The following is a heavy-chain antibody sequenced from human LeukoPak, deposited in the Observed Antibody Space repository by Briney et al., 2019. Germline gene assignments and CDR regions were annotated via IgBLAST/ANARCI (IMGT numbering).Heavy chain of an antibody. CDR3: AHRRRGYDFWSGYGIFDY. CDR2: IYWDDDK. D-gene: IGHD3-3*01. CDR1: GFSLSTSGVG. Sequence: SGPTLVKPTQTLTLTCTFSGFSLSTSGVGVGWIRQPPGKALEWLALIYWDDDKRYSPSLKSRLTITKDTSKNQVVLTMTNMDPMDTATYYCAHRRRGYDFWSGYGIFDYWGQGTLVTVSS. V-gene: IGHV2-5*02. J-gene: IGHJ4*02.